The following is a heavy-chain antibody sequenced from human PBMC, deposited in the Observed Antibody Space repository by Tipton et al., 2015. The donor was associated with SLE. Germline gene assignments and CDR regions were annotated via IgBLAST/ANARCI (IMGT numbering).Heavy chain of an antibody. Sequence: SLRLSCAVSGFTFSNYSMNWVRQAPGKGLEWVSSISSSSYYIYYADSVKGRFTISRDNAKNSLYLQMNSLRAEDTAVYYCARDRLGNSGWFDAFDIWGQGTMVTVSS. V-gene: IGHV3-21*03. D-gene: IGHD6-19*01. CDR2: ISSSSYYI. CDR1: GFTFSNYS. CDR3: ARDRLGNSGWFDAFDI. J-gene: IGHJ3*02.